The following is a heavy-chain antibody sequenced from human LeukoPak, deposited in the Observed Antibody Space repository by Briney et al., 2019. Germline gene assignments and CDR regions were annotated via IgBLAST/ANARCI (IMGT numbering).Heavy chain of an antibody. CDR1: GGTFSSYA. CDR3: ARDGRLVNWFDP. J-gene: IGHJ5*01. V-gene: IGHV1-69*13. Sequence: SLKVSCKASGGTFSSYAISWVRQAPGQGLEWMGGIIPLFGTANYAQKFQGRVTINADESTSTAYMELSSLRSEDTAVYYCARDGRLVNWFDPWGQGTLVTVSS. CDR2: IIPLFGTA. D-gene: IGHD6-19*01.